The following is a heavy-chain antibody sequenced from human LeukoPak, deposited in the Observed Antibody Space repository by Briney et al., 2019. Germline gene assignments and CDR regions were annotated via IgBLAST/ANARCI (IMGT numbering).Heavy chain of an antibody. Sequence: PSQTLSLTCTVSGGSISSGDYYWSWIRQPPGKGLEWIGYICYSGSTYYNPSLKSRVTISVDTSKNQFSLKLSSVTAADTAVYYCASLGRMVRGVTSWGQGTLVTVSS. CDR1: GGSISSGDYY. J-gene: IGHJ5*02. CDR2: ICYSGST. CDR3: ASLGRMVRGVTS. V-gene: IGHV4-30-4*01. D-gene: IGHD3-10*01.